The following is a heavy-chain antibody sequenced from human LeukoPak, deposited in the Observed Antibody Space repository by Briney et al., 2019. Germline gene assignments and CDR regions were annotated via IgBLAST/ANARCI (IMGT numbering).Heavy chain of an antibody. CDR2: ISAYNGNT. Sequence: SVKVSCKASGYTFTSYGISWVRQAPGQGLECMGWISAYNGNTNYAQKLQGRVTMTRDMSTSTVYMELSRLRSDDTAVYYCARDNSLGGFGEFAPDNWFDPWGQGTLVTVSS. CDR1: GYTFTSYG. J-gene: IGHJ5*02. V-gene: IGHV1-18*01. CDR3: ARDNSLGGFGEFAPDNWFDP. D-gene: IGHD3-10*01.